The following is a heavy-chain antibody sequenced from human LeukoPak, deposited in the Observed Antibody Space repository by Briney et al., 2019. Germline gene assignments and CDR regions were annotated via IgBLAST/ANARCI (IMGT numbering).Heavy chain of an antibody. D-gene: IGHD5-24*01. CDR3: ARVRSMATILGPEYFDY. CDR1: GGSISSYY. Sequence: SETLSLTCTVSGGSISSYYWSWIRQPAGKGLEWIGRIYTSGSTNYNPSLKSRVTISVDTSKNQFSLKLSSVTAADTAVYYCARVRSMATILGPEYFDYWGQGTLVTVSS. V-gene: IGHV4-4*07. CDR2: IYTSGST. J-gene: IGHJ4*02.